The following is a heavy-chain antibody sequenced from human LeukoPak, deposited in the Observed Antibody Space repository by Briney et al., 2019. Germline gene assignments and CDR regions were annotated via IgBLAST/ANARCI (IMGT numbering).Heavy chain of an antibody. CDR1: GFTFSSYG. J-gene: IGHJ4*02. Sequence: GGSLRLSCAASGFTFSSYGMHWVRQAPGKGLEWVAVILSDGTSEYYADSVRGRFTVSRDNSKSTLYLQMNTLRAGDTAVYYCAKAYYPHLPTSFIFAGDCWGQGTLVTVSS. D-gene: IGHD3-10*01. CDR2: ILSDGTSE. CDR3: AKAYYPHLPTSFIFAGDC. V-gene: IGHV3-33*06.